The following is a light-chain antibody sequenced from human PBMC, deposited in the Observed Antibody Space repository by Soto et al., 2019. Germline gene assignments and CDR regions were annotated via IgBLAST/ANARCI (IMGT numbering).Light chain of an antibody. V-gene: IGKV3-20*01. Sequence: EIVLTQSPGTLSLSPGDRATLSCRASQSVSFSYLARYQQKAGQAPRLLIYGATSRATGIPDRFSGSESGKDFTLTISRLEPEDFAVYYCQQYGSSPLTFGGGTKVEIK. CDR1: QSVSFSY. J-gene: IGKJ4*01. CDR3: QQYGSSPLT. CDR2: GAT.